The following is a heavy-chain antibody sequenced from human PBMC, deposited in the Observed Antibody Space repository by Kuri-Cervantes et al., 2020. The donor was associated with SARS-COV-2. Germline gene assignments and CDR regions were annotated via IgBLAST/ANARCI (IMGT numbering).Heavy chain of an antibody. V-gene: IGHV3-21*04. CDR2: ISSSSSYI. CDR1: GFTFSSYS. Sequence: GESLKISCAASGFTFSSYSMNWVRQAPGKGLEWVSSISSSSSYIYYADSVKGRFTISRDNAKNPLYLQMNSLRAEDTAVYYCAKDPFGEGPNWFDPWGQGTLVTVSS. D-gene: IGHD3-10*01. J-gene: IGHJ5*02. CDR3: AKDPFGEGPNWFDP.